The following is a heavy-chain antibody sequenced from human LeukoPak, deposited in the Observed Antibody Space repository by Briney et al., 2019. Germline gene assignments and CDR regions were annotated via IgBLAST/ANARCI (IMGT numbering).Heavy chain of an antibody. V-gene: IGHV1-69*05. D-gene: IGHD5-24*01. CDR3: ARGNGGDGYNNDAFDI. Sequence: SVKVSCKASGGTLSSYAISWVRQAPGQGLEWMGGIIPIFGTANYAQKFQGRVTITTDESTSTAYMELSSLRSEDTAVYYCARGNGGDGYNNDAFDIWGQGTMVTVSS. CDR2: IIPIFGTA. CDR1: GGTLSSYA. J-gene: IGHJ3*02.